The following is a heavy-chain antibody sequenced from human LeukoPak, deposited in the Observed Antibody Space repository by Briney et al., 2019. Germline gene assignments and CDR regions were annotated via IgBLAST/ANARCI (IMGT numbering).Heavy chain of an antibody. CDR3: ARGDRNYDILTGYYTTHFDY. D-gene: IGHD3-9*01. CDR1: GGSISSSSYY. CDR2: IYYSGST. Sequence: PSETLSLTCTVSGGSISSSSYYWGWIRPPPGQGLEWVGSIYYSGSTYYNPSLKSRVTISVDTSKNQFSLKLRSVTAADTAVYYCARGDRNYDILTGYYTTHFDYWGQGTLVTVSS. J-gene: IGHJ4*02. V-gene: IGHV4-39*07.